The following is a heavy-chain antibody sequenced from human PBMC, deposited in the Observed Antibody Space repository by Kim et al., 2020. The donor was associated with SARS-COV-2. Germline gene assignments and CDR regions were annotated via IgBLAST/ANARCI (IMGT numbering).Heavy chain of an antibody. CDR3: ARQGHYQLLYDGFDY. Sequence: SETLSLTCTVSGGSISSSSYYWGWIRQPPGKGLEWIGSIYYSGSTYYNPSLKSRVTISVDTSKNQFSLKLRSVTATDTAVYYCARQGHYQLLYDGFDYWGQGTLVTVSS. V-gene: IGHV4-39*01. D-gene: IGHD2-2*02. J-gene: IGHJ4*02. CDR2: IYYSGST. CDR1: GGSISSSSYY.